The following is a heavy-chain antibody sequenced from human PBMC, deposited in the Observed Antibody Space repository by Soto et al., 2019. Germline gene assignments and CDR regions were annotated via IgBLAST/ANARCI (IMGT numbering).Heavy chain of an antibody. CDR3: PQDYPYALEVAGYFDV. CDR1: GYPISTGYY. Sequence: PGETLSLTCTVCGYPISTGYYWAWVRQSPGQGLERSGSVYCSGAAYCSQALKSGVTISVDTSKHQLSLHLSSVTGNDAALYYGPQDYPYALEVAGYFDVGAPGTSVTV. V-gene: IGHV4-38-2*02. D-gene: IGHD6-13*01. J-gene: IGHJ4*02. CDR2: VYCSGAA.